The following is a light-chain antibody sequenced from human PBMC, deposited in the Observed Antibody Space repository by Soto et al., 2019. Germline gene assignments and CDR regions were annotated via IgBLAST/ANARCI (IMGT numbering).Light chain of an antibody. V-gene: IGKV3-11*01. CDR1: QSVSSY. CDR2: DAS. CDR3: QQRSNLFT. J-gene: IGKJ3*01. Sequence: EIVLTQSPATLSLSPGERATLSCRASQSVSSYLAWYQQKPGQAPRLLIYDASNRATGIPARFSGSGSGTDFTLTISSLEPEDFAVYDCQQRSNLFTFGPGTKVDIK.